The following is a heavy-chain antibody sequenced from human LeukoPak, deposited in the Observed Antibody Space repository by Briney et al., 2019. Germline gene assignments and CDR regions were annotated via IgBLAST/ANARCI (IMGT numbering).Heavy chain of an antibody. J-gene: IGHJ4*02. CDR2: IKSKTGGGTT. Sequence: GGSLRLSCAASGFTFSNAWMSWVRQAPGKGLEWVGRIKSKTGGGTTDYAAPVKGRFTISRDDPKNTLYLQMNSLKTEDTAVYYCTTELGYWGQGTLVTVSS. CDR1: GFTFSNAW. D-gene: IGHD2-15*01. V-gene: IGHV3-15*01. CDR3: TTELGY.